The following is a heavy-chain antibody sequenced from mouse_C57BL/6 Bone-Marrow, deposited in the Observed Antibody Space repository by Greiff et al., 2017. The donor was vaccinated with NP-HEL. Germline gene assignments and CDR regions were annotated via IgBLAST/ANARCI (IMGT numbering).Heavy chain of an antibody. J-gene: IGHJ4*01. Sequence: EVQRVESGAELVRPGASVKLSCTASGFNIKDDYMHWVKQRPEQGLEWIGWIDPENGDTEYDSKFQGKATITADTSSNTAYLQLSSLTSEDTAVYYCTTGGSSPYAMDYWGQGTSVTVSS. V-gene: IGHV14-4*01. CDR3: TTGGSSPYAMDY. D-gene: IGHD1-1*01. CDR2: IDPENGDT. CDR1: GFNIKDDY.